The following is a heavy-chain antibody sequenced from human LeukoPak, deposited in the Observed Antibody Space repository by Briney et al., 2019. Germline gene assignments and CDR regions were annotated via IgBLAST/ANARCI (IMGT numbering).Heavy chain of an antibody. Sequence: GGSLRLSCAASGFTFSSYAMSWVRQAPGRGLEWVSAISGSGDSTYYTDSVKGRFTISRANSRNSLYLQMNGLRAEDTAVYYCAKGDTGWAIVPAAIAYWGQGTLLTVSS. V-gene: IGHV3-23*01. CDR1: GFTFSSYA. D-gene: IGHD2-2*01. CDR3: AKGDTGWAIVPAAIAY. J-gene: IGHJ4*02. CDR2: ISGSGDST.